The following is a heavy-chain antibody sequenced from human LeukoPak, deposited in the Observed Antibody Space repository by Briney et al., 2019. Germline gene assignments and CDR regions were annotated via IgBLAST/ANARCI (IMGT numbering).Heavy chain of an antibody. V-gene: IGHV3-21*01. D-gene: IGHD4-17*01. CDR3: ARDEGDYVPYPNFDY. J-gene: IGHJ4*02. Sequence: KAGGSLRLSCAASGFTFSSYSMNWVRQAPGKGLEWVSSISSSSSYIYYADSVKGRFTISRDNAKNSLYLQMNSLRAEDTAVYYCARDEGDYVPYPNFDYWGQGTLVTVSS. CDR2: ISSSSSYI. CDR1: GFTFSSYS.